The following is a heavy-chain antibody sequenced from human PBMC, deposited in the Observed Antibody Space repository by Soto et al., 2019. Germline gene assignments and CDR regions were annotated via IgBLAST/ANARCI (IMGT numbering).Heavy chain of an antibody. Sequence: ASVKVSCKASGGTFSSYAISWVRQAPGQGLEWMGGIIPIFGTANYAQKFQGRVTITADESTSTAYMELSSLRSEDTAVYYCARKGGYYDSSGPIENEYYYYYYGMDVWGQGTTVTVSS. CDR2: IIPIFGTA. J-gene: IGHJ6*02. D-gene: IGHD3-22*01. CDR1: GGTFSSYA. CDR3: ARKGGYYDSSGPIENEYYYYYYGMDV. V-gene: IGHV1-69*13.